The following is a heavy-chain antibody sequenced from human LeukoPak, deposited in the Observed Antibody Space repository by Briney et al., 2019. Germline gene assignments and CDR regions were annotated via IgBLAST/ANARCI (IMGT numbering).Heavy chain of an antibody. J-gene: IGHJ6*03. CDR1: GFTFSGYS. D-gene: IGHD3-10*01. CDR2: ICWTSGGI. Sequence: HTGGSLRLSCAASGFTFSGYSMHWVRRAPGESLECVSGICWTSGGIGYADSLKGRFTISRDNAKNSLYLQMNSLRAEDTALYFCGKGGAVSSKSITMVRGTRRYNYYMDVWGKGTTVTISS. CDR3: GKGGAVSSKSITMVRGTRRYNYYMDV. V-gene: IGHV3-9*01.